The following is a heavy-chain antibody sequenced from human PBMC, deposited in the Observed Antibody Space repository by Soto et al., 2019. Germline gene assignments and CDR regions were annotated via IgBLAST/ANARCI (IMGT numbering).Heavy chain of an antibody. J-gene: IGHJ3*02. CDR3: AIELGYCSGGSCYNAFDI. Sequence: GGSLRLSCAASGFTFSDYYMSWIRQAPGKGLEWVSYISSSGSTIYYADSVKGRFTISRDNAKNSLYLQMNSLRAEDTAVYYCAIELGYCSGGSCYNAFDIWGQGTMVTVSS. V-gene: IGHV3-11*01. CDR2: ISSSGSTI. CDR1: GFTFSDYY. D-gene: IGHD2-15*01.